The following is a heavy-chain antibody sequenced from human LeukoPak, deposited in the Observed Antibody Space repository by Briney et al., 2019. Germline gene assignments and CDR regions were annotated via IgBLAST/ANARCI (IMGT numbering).Heavy chain of an antibody. CDR1: GFTFSSYA. D-gene: IGHD3-16*01. CDR2: ISYDGSNK. CDR3: ARDLRGLGDFDS. Sequence: PGGALRLSCAASGFTFSSYAMHWFRQAPGKGRLWVAVISYDGSNKYYADSVKGRFTISRDNSKNTLYLQMNSLRAEDTAVYYCARDLRGLGDFDSWGQGTLVTVSS. J-gene: IGHJ4*02. V-gene: IGHV3-30-3*01.